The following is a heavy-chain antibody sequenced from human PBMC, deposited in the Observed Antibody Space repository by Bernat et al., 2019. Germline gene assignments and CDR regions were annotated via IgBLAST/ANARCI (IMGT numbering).Heavy chain of an antibody. CDR2: IYYSGST. CDR3: ARLGSSSDAFDI. D-gene: IGHD6-6*01. CDR1: GGSISTGSYY. V-gene: IGHV4-39*01. Sequence: QLQLQESGPGLVKPSETLSLTCTVSGGSISTGSYYWGWIRQPPGKGLEWIGSIYYSGSTYYNPSLKSRVTISVDTSKKQFSLNLNAVTAAYSAVYYCARLGSSSDAFDIWGQGTMVTVSS. J-gene: IGHJ3*02.